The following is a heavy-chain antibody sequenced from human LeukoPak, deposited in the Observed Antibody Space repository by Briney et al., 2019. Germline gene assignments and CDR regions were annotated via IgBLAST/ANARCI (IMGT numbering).Heavy chain of an antibody. CDR1: GFSFTTYS. CDR3: ARHDSGYGPFDY. CDR2: LHSGGST. J-gene: IGHJ4*02. Sequence: GGSLRLSCRASGFSFTTYSMNWVRQAPGKGLEWVSVLHSGGSTYYADSVKGRFTISRDNSKNTLYLQMNSLRAEDTAVYYCARHDSGYGPFDYWGQGTLVTVSS. V-gene: IGHV3-66*04. D-gene: IGHD3-22*01.